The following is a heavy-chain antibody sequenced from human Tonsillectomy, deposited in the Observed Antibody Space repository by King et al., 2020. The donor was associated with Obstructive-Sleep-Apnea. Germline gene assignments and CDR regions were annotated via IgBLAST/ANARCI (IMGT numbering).Heavy chain of an antibody. CDR2: IYYNGST. CDR3: AGKGYRLFKGDNYYYGMDV. V-gene: IGHV4-39*07. CDR1: GGSINTNSHY. D-gene: IGHD2-21*02. J-gene: IGHJ6*02. Sequence: QLQESGPGLVKPSETLSLICTVSGGSINTNSHYWVWIRQPAGKGLQWIGSIYYNGSTFYTPSLKSRVTLSLDTSKNQFSLKMISMTAADTAMYYCAGKGYRLFKGDNYYYGMDVWGPGTTVSVSS.